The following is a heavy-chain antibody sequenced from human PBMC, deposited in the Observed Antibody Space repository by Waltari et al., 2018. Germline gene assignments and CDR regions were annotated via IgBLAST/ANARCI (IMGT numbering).Heavy chain of an antibody. CDR2: IYYSGGT. D-gene: IGHD2-2*01. CDR3: ARLSYDQGPAAEEDY. J-gene: IGHJ4*02. Sequence: QLQLQESGPGLVKPSETLSLTCTVSGGSISSSSYYWGWIRQPPGKGLEWIGSIYYSGGTYYNPSLKSRVTISVDTSKNQFSLKLSSVTAADTAVYYCARLSYDQGPAAEEDYWGQGTLVTVSS. V-gene: IGHV4-39*01. CDR1: GGSISSSSYY.